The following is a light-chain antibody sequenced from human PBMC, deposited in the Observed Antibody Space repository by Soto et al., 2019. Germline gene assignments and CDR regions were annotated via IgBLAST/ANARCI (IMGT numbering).Light chain of an antibody. CDR3: QQHNTWPFT. V-gene: IGKV3-15*01. CDR1: QHIWTS. Sequence: EIVMTQSPATLSVSPGERATLSCRASQHIWTSLAWYQQKPGQAPRLLIYSTSSRVTGIPARFSGSGSGADFTLTISSLQSEDFAVYYCQQHNTWPFTFGQGTKLEIK. CDR2: STS. J-gene: IGKJ2*01.